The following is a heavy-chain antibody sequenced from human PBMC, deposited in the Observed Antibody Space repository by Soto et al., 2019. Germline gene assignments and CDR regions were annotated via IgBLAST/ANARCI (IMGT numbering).Heavy chain of an antibody. V-gene: IGHV3-7*03. CDR3: AGGSGWLSDY. J-gene: IGHJ4*02. CDR1: GFSISSYW. Sequence: EVQLVESGGGLAQPGGSLRLSCAASGFSISSYWMNWVRQAPGKGLEWVAIIRKDGSEKYYVDSVKGRFTISRDNAKNSLYLQMNSPRNDDTDVYYCAGGSGWLSDYWGRGTLVTVSS. D-gene: IGHD6-19*01. CDR2: IRKDGSEK.